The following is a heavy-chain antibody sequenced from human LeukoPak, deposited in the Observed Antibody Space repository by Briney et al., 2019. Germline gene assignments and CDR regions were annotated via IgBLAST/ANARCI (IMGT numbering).Heavy chain of an antibody. CDR3: ARVVRGNLIAAAGTSDNWFDP. D-gene: IGHD6-13*01. V-gene: IGHV1-69*04. J-gene: IGHJ5*02. CDR1: GGTFSSYA. CDR2: IIPILGIA. Sequence: GASVKVSCKASGGTFSSYAISWVRQAPGQGLEWMGRIIPILGIANYAQKFQGRVTITADKSTSTAYMELSSLRSEDAAVYYCARVVRGNLIAAAGTSDNWFDPWGQGTLVTVSS.